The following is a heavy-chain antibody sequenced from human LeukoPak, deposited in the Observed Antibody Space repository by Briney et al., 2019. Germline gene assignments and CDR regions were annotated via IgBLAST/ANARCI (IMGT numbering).Heavy chain of an antibody. CDR2: IYDSGST. CDR1: GGSISSYY. J-gene: IGHJ6*03. Sequence: SSETLSLTCTVSGGSISSYYWSWIRQPPGKGLEWIGYIYDSGSTNYNPSLKSRVTISIDTSKNQFSLKLSSVTAADTAMYYCAREKIGTGTVLGKDYYYMDVWGKGTTVTVSS. CDR3: AREKIGTGTVLGKDYYYMDV. V-gene: IGHV4-59*12. D-gene: IGHD3-16*01.